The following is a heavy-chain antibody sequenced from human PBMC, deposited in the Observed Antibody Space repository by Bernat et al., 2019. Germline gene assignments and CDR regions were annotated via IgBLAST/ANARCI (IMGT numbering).Heavy chain of an antibody. D-gene: IGHD5-18*01. Sequence: QVQLVESGGGVVQPGRSLRLSCVASEFTFSSAAMHWVRQAPGKGLEWVAIISNDGYNKYYADSVKGRFTISRDNSKNTLSLQMNSLRAEDTAVYYCAMGGRGYTYGPMGDYWGQETLVTVSS. CDR2: ISNDGYNK. V-gene: IGHV3-30-3*01. CDR3: AMGGRGYTYGPMGDY. J-gene: IGHJ4*02. CDR1: EFTFSSAA.